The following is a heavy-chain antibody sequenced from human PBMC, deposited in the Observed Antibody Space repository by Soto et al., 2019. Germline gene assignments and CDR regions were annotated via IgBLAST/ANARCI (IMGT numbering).Heavy chain of an antibody. J-gene: IGHJ4*02. D-gene: IGHD6-13*01. CDR2: IPYDGSNK. CDR1: GFTFSSYG. V-gene: IGHV3-30*18. CDR3: AKQKYSSSWSSLYYFDY. Sequence: PGGSLRLSCAASGFTFSSYGMHWVRQAPGKGLEWVAVIPYDGSNKYYADSVKGRFTISRDNSKNTLYLQMNSLRAEDTAVYYCAKQKYSSSWSSLYYFDYWGQGTLVTVSS.